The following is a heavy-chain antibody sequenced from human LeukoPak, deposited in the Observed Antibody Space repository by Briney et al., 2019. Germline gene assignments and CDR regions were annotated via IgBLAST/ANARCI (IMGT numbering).Heavy chain of an antibody. V-gene: IGHV3-21*01. D-gene: IGHD2-2*02. Sequence: GGSLRLSCAASGFTFSSYSMNWVRQAPGKGLEWVSSISSSSSYIYYADSVKGRFTISRDNAKNSLYLQMNSLRAEDTAVYYCARDCGSTSCYTGIAGMDVWGQGTTVTVSS. CDR2: ISSSSSYI. CDR3: ARDCGSTSCYTGIAGMDV. J-gene: IGHJ6*02. CDR1: GFTFSSYS.